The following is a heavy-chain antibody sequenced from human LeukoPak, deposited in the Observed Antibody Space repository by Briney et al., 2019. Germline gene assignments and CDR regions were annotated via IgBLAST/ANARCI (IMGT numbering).Heavy chain of an antibody. J-gene: IGHJ4*02. V-gene: IGHV3-23*01. CDR2: IGGSGGST. CDR1: GFTFSSYA. D-gene: IGHD3-3*01. Sequence: GGSLRLSCAASGFTFSSYAMSWVRQAPGKGLEWVSAIGGSGGSTYYADSGKGRFTISRDNSKNTLYLQMNSLRAEDTAVYYRAKGPLPTFWSGYYDYWGQGTLVTVSS. CDR3: AKGPLPTFWSGYYDY.